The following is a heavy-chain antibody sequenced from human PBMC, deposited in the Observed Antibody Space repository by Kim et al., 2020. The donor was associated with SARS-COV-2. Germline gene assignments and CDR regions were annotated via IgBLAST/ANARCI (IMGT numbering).Heavy chain of an antibody. CDR3: ARGYGLRKAAGGDY. Sequence: SETLSLTCAVYGGSFSGYYWSWIRQPPGKGLEWIGEINHSGSTNYNPSLKSRVTISVDTSKNQFSLKLSSVTAADTAVYYCARGYGLRKAAGGDYWGQGTLVTVSS. J-gene: IGHJ4*02. V-gene: IGHV4-34*01. D-gene: IGHD6-13*01. CDR1: GGSFSGYY. CDR2: INHSGST.